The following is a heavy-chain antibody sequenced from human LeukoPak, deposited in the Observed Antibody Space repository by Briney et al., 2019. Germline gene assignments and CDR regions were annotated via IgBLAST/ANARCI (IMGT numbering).Heavy chain of an antibody. D-gene: IGHD3-22*01. J-gene: IGHJ4*02. CDR1: GFTFSSYY. V-gene: IGHV3-74*01. Sequence: GGSLRLSCAASGFTFSSYYIHWVRQAPGKGRVWVSRIDSDGNITTYADSVKGRFTISIDNAKNTLYLQMNSLRAEDTAVYYCARISYDSSGYYDYWGQGTLVTVSS. CDR2: IDSDGNIT. CDR3: ARISYDSSGYYDY.